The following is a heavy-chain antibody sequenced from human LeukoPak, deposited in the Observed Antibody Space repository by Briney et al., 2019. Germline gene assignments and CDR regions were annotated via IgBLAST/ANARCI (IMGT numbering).Heavy chain of an antibody. CDR3: ARGNGWYYY. D-gene: IGHD6-19*01. CDR1: GGSISSGSYY. CDR2: IYYSGST. J-gene: IGHJ4*02. Sequence: KTSETLSLTCTVSGGSISSGSYYWGWIRQPPGKGLEWIGYIYYSGSTNYNPSLKSRVTISVDTSESQFSLKLTSVTAADTAVYYCARGNGWYYYWGQGTLVTVSS. V-gene: IGHV4-61*01.